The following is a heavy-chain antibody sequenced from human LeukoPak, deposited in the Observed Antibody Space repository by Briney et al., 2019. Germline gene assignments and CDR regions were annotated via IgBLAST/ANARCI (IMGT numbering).Heavy chain of an antibody. CDR2: ISPSATTI. Sequence: GGSLRLSCAASAFTFSGYSMNWVRQAPGMGLEWVSYISPSATTIYYADSVKGRFTISRDNAKNSLYLQMNSLRAEDTAVYYCAREYSSSSGRSFDYWGQGTLVTVSS. CDR1: AFTFSGYS. CDR3: AREYSSSSGRSFDY. V-gene: IGHV3-48*01. J-gene: IGHJ4*02. D-gene: IGHD6-6*01.